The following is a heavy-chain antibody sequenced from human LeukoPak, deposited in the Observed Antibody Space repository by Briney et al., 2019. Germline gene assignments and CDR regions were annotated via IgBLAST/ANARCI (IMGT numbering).Heavy chain of an antibody. CDR3: ARTYDPYYYYYMDV. D-gene: IGHD3-3*01. V-gene: IGHV4-38-2*02. CDR1: GYSISSGYY. CDR2: IYYSGST. J-gene: IGHJ6*03. Sequence: SETLSLTCTVSGYSISSGYYWGWIRQPPGKGLEWLGYIYYSGSTNYNPSLKSRVTISVDTSKNQFSLKLSSVTAADTAVYYCARTYDPYYYYYMDVWGKGTTVTVSS.